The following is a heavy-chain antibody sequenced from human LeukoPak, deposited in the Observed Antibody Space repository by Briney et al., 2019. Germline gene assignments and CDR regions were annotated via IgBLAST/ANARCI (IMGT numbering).Heavy chain of an antibody. CDR1: GGSFSGYY. V-gene: IGHV4-34*01. CDR2: IYHSGSP. CDR3: ARGLPPDY. J-gene: IGHJ4*02. Sequence: PSETLSLTCAVYGGSFSGYYWSWIRQPPGKGLEWIGEIYHSGSPNYNPSLKSRVTISVDTSKNQFSLKLSSVTAADTAVYYCARGLPPDYWGQGTLVTVSS.